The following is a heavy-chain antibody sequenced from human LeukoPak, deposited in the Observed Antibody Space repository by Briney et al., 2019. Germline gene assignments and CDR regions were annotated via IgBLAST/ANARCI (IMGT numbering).Heavy chain of an antibody. CDR2: ISSSSSYI. J-gene: IGHJ4*02. D-gene: IGHD3-9*01. Sequence: GGSLRLSCAASGFTFSSYSMNWVRQAPGKGLEWVSSISSSSSYIYYADSVKGRFTISRDNAKNSLYLQMNSLRAEDTAVYYCARSLIDYDILTGYYESHYFDYWGQGTLVTVSS. CDR1: GFTFSSYS. CDR3: ARSLIDYDILTGYYESHYFDY. V-gene: IGHV3-21*01.